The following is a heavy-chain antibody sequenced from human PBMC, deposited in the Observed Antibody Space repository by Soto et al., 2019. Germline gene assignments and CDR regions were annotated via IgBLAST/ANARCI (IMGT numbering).Heavy chain of an antibody. Sequence: GGSLRLSCAASGFTFSSYWMHWVRQAPGKGLVWVSRINSDGSSTTYADSVKGRFTISRDNTKNTLYLQMNSLRAEDTAGYYCARPLGYCSSTSCPPHYYYGMDVWGQGTTVTVSS. CDR1: GFTFSSYW. CDR2: INSDGSST. V-gene: IGHV3-74*03. CDR3: ARPLGYCSSTSCPPHYYYGMDV. J-gene: IGHJ6*02. D-gene: IGHD2-2*01.